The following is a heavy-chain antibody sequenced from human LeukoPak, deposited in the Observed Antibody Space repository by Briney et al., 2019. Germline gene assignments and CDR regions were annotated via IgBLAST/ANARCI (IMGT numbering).Heavy chain of an antibody. J-gene: IGHJ5*02. CDR3: ARTSIAGTNNWFDP. Sequence: ASVKVSCKASGGTFSSYAISWVRQAPGQGLEWMGGNIPIFGTANYAQKFQGRVTITTDESTSTAYMELSSLRSEDTAVYYCARTSIAGTNNWFDPWGQGTLVTVSS. V-gene: IGHV1-69*05. CDR1: GGTFSSYA. CDR2: NIPIFGTA. D-gene: IGHD1-7*01.